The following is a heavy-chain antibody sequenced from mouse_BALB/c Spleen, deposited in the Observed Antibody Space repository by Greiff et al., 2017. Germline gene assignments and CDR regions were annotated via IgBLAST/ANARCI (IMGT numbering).Heavy chain of an antibody. V-gene: IGHV1-4*02. D-gene: IGHD1-3*01. CDR1: GYTFTSYT. J-gene: IGHJ4*01. Sequence: LQESAAELARPGASVKMSCKASGYTFTSYTMHWVKQRPGQGLEWIGYINPSSGYTEYNQKFKDKTTLTADKSSSTAYMQLSSLTSEDSAVYYCARGSGKGYYAMDYWGQGTSVTVSS. CDR3: ARGSGKGYYAMDY. CDR2: INPSSGYT.